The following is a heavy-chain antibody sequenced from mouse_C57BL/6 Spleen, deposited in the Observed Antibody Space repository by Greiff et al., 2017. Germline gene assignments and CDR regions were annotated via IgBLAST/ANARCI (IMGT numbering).Heavy chain of an antibody. CDR3: ARERTAQATRAMDY. Sequence: VQLQQPGAELVKPGASVQMSCKASGYTFTSYWITWVKQRPGQGLEWIGDIYPGSGSTNYNEKFKSKATLTVDTSSSTAYIQLSSLTSEDSAVYYCARERTAQATRAMDYWGQGTSVTVSS. CDR1: GYTFTSYW. CDR2: IYPGSGST. V-gene: IGHV1-55*01. D-gene: IGHD3-2*02. J-gene: IGHJ4*01.